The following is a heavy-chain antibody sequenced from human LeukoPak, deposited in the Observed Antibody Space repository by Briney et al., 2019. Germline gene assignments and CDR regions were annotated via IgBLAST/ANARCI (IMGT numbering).Heavy chain of an antibody. CDR2: IYYSGST. CDR3: ARSVGYDSSGYYPQEANWFDP. J-gene: IGHJ5*02. CDR1: GGSISSDDYY. Sequence: SETLSLTCTVSGGSISSDDYYWSWIRQPPGKGLEWIGYIYYSGSTYYNPSLKSRVTISVDTSKNQFSLKLSSVTAADTAVYYCARSVGYDSSGYYPQEANWFDPWGQGTLVTVSS. V-gene: IGHV4-30-4*01. D-gene: IGHD3-22*01.